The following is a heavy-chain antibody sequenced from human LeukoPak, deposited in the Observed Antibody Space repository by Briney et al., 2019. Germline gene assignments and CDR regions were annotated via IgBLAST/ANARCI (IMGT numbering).Heavy chain of an antibody. D-gene: IGHD2-2*02. J-gene: IGHJ3*02. V-gene: IGHV1-24*01. CDR3: ATTPRPFYCSSTSCYNDAFDI. CDR2: FDPEDGET. Sequence: ASVKVYCKVSGYTLTELSMHWVRQAPGKGLEWMGGFDPEDGETIYAQKFQGRVTMTEDTSTDTAYMELSSLRSEDTAVYYCATTPRPFYCSSTSCYNDAFDIWGQGTMVTVSS. CDR1: GYTLTELS.